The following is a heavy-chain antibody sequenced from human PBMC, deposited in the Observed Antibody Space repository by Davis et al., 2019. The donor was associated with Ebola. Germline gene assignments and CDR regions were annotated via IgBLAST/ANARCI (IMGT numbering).Heavy chain of an antibody. D-gene: IGHD6-13*01. CDR2: INPNSGGT. CDR1: GYTFTGYY. J-gene: IGHJ4*02. V-gene: IGHV1-2*04. Sequence: AASVKVSCKASGYTFTGYYMHLVRQAPGQGLEWMGWINPNSGGTNYAQKFQGWVTMTRDTSISTAYMELSRLRSDDTAVYYCAREGPIAAAGTPHFDYWGQGTLVTVSS. CDR3: AREGPIAAAGTPHFDY.